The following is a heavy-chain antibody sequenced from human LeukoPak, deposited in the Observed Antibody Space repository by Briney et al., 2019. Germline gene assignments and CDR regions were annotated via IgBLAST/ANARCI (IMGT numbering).Heavy chain of an antibody. J-gene: IGHJ4*02. V-gene: IGHV3-66*01. D-gene: IGHD6-13*01. CDR3: AKGGYSSSSDY. CDR1: GFTVSSVY. Sequence: GGSLRLSCAASGFTVSSVYMSWVRQAPGKGLEWVSVIFTNGGTHYADSVKGRFTISRDNSKNTLYLEMNSLRPEDTAVYYCAKGGYSSSSDYWGQGTLVTVSS. CDR2: IFTNGGT.